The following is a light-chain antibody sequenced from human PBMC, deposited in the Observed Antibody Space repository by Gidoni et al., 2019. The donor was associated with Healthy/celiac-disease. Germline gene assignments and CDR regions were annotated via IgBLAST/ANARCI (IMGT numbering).Light chain of an antibody. Sequence: DIVMPQSPLSLPVTPGEPASTSCRSSQSLLHSNGYNYWDWYLQKPGQSPQLLNYLGSNRASGVPDRCSGSGSGTDFTLKISRVEAEDVGVYYCRQALQTHYSFGQXTKLEIK. CDR2: LGS. V-gene: IGKV2-28*01. J-gene: IGKJ2*03. CDR1: QSLLHSNGYNY. CDR3: RQALQTHYS.